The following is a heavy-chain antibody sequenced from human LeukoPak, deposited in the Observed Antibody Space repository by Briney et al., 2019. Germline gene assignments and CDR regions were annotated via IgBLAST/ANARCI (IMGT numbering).Heavy chain of an antibody. J-gene: IGHJ4*02. CDR3: ARGVCSGGSCYSEGYYFDY. CDR1: GFTFDDYA. CDR2: ISWDGGST. V-gene: IGHV3-43D*04. D-gene: IGHD2-15*01. Sequence: GGSLRLSCAASGFTFDDYAMHWVRQAPGKGLEWVSLISWDGGSTYYADSVKGRFTISRDNGKNSLYLQMNSLRAEDTALYYCARGVCSGGSCYSEGYYFDYWGQGTLVTVSS.